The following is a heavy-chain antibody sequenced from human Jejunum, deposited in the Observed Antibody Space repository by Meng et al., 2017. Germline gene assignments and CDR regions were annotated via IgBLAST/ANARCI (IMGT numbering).Heavy chain of an antibody. D-gene: IGHD3-22*01. J-gene: IGHJ5*02. CDR3: AKGSDNYDSSGYPFRFDP. CDR1: VFTFSSYA. Sequence: QVQLVESGGGVVQPGRSLRLSCAASVFTFSSYAMHWVRQAPGKGLEWVAIISYDGNSKYHADSVKGRFTISRDNSKSTLYLQVSSLRAEDTAVYYCAKGSDNYDSSGYPFRFDPWGQGTLVTVSS. V-gene: IGHV3-30*18. CDR2: ISYDGNSK.